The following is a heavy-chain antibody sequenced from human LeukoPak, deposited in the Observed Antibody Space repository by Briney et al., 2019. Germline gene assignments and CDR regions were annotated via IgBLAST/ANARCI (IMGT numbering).Heavy chain of an antibody. D-gene: IGHD3-3*01. CDR2: IYTSGST. CDR1: GGSISSYY. J-gene: IGHJ3*02. Sequence: SETLSLTCTVSGGSISSYYWSWIRQPAGKGLEWIGRIYTSGSTNYNPSLKSRATMSVDTSKNQFSLKLSSVTAADTAVYYCARSSNYDFWSGYWQPDAFDIWGQGTMVTVSS. V-gene: IGHV4-4*07. CDR3: ARSSNYDFWSGYWQPDAFDI.